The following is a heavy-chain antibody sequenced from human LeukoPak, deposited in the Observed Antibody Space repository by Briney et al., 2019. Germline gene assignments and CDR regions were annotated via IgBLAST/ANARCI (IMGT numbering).Heavy chain of an antibody. V-gene: IGHV4-4*07. D-gene: IGHD2-15*01. Sequence: SETLSLTCTVSGGSISSYYWSWIRQPAGKGLEWIGRIYTSGSTNYNPSLKSRVTMSVDTSKNQFSLKLSSVTAADTAVYYCARVIGGSCYFCNWFDPWGQGTLVTVSS. J-gene: IGHJ5*02. CDR1: GGSISSYY. CDR2: IYTSGST. CDR3: ARVIGGSCYFCNWFDP.